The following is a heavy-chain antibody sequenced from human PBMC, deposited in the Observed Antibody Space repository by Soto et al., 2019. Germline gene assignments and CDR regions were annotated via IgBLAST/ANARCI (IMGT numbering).Heavy chain of an antibody. CDR1: GYSFTNHC. CDR2: IDPSDSHT. V-gene: IGHV5-10-1*01. J-gene: IGHJ4*02. D-gene: IGHD6-13*01. CDR3: VRHSGKIESSVGTRSFDY. Sequence: GESVKLSCKGSGYSFTNHCITWVRQMPWKGLEWMGRIDPSDSHTNYSPSFQGHVTMSADKSISTAYLQWSSLKASDTAMYYCVRHSGKIESSVGTRSFDYWGQGNLVTV.